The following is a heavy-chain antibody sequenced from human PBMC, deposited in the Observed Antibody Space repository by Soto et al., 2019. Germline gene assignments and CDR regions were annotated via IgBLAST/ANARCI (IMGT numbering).Heavy chain of an antibody. Sequence: QVQLQESGPGLVKPSETLSLTCTVSGGSISGYYWSWIRQPAGKRLEWIGRIYASGNTNKNPSLKSIVTMSVDTSKNQFSLRLISVTAADPAVYYCARVGRTRATVTTDAFDVWGQGTKVTVSS. J-gene: IGHJ3*01. D-gene: IGHD4-17*01. CDR3: ARVGRTRATVTTDAFDV. CDR1: GGSISGYY. V-gene: IGHV4-4*07. CDR2: IYASGNT.